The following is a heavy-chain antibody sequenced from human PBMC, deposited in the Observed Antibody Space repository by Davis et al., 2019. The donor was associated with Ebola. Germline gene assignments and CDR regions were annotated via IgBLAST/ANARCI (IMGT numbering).Heavy chain of an antibody. J-gene: IGHJ6*02. CDR2: ISDGGDST. CDR3: AKDSTAMVMSYYYGMDV. D-gene: IGHD5-18*01. V-gene: IGHV3-23*01. Sequence: GESLKISCAASGFTFTSYAMSWVRQAPGKGLEWVSAISDGGDSTYYADSVQGRFTISRDNSKNTLYLQMNSLRAEDTAVYYCAKDSTAMVMSYYYGMDVWGQGTAVTVSS. CDR1: GFTFTSYA.